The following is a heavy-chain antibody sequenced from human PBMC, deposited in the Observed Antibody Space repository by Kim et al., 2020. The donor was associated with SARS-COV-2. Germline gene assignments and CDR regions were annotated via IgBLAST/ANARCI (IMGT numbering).Heavy chain of an antibody. J-gene: IGHJ4*02. Sequence: PSVQSRVTISVDKSKTQFSLKLSSVTAADTAVYYCARGYYDSSGPSPFDYWGQGTLVTVSS. V-gene: IGHV4-4*02. CDR3: ARGYYDSSGPSPFDY. D-gene: IGHD3-22*01.